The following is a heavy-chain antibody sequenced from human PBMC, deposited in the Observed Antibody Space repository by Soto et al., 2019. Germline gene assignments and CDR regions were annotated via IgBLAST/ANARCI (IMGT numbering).Heavy chain of an antibody. Sequence: GESLRISCKGSGYSFTSYWIGWVREMPGKGLEWMGIIYPGDSDTRYSPSFQGQVTISADKSISTAYLQWSGLKASDTAMYYCASPPSGSHFDAFDIWGQGTMVIVSS. J-gene: IGHJ3*02. D-gene: IGHD1-26*01. CDR1: GYSFTSYW. CDR2: IYPGDSDT. CDR3: ASPPSGSHFDAFDI. V-gene: IGHV5-51*01.